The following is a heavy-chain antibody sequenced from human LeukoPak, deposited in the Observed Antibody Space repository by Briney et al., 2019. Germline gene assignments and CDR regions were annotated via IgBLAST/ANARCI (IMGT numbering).Heavy chain of an antibody. CDR3: AKGDCSSISCYTFDC. J-gene: IGHJ4*02. Sequence: GGSLRLSCTASGFTFRNYAMGWVRQAPGKGLEWVAGFSGSGGSAYYADSVEGRLTISRDDSKSTLYLQMNSLRAEDTALYYCAKGDCSSISCYTFDCWGQGTLVTVSS. CDR2: FSGSGGSA. CDR1: GFTFRNYA. V-gene: IGHV3-23*01. D-gene: IGHD2-2*01.